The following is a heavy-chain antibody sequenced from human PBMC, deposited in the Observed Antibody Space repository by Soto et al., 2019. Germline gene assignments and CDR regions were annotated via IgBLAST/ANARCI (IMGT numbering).Heavy chain of an antibody. CDR2: ISWNRGII. CDR3: TRSIGASFYSSFDH. V-gene: IGHV3-9*01. CDR1: GFTFDDYA. Sequence: EVQLVESGGGLVQPGRSLRLSCVASGFTFDDYAFHWVRQAPGKGLEWVSGISWNRGIIGYAESVQGRFTISRDNVKNPLYLLMNSQGGEVTAFYYCTRSIGASFYSSFDHCRHGALVNISS. J-gene: IGHJ4*01. D-gene: IGHD2-15*01.